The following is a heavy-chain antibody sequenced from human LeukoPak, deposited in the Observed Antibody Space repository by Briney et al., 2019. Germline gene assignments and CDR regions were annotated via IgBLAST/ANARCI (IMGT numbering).Heavy chain of an antibody. CDR3: ARALSSSGWYGGDYFDY. Sequence: SGTLSLTCAVSGGSISSSNWWSWIRQPPGKGLEWIGYIYYSGSTYYNPSLKSRVTISVDTSKNQFSLKLSSVTAADTAVYYCARALSSSGWYGGDYFDYWGQGTLVTVSS. CDR1: GGSISSSNW. D-gene: IGHD6-19*01. CDR2: IYYSGST. J-gene: IGHJ4*02. V-gene: IGHV4-30-4*01.